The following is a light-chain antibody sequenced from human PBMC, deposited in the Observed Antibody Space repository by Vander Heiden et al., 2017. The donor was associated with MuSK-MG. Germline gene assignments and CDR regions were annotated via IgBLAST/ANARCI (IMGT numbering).Light chain of an antibody. CDR1: QSVSSST. Sequence: EILLTQSPGTLSLSSGERATLTCTANQSVSSSTLAWYQHKPGQAPRLLIYGASSRATGIPDRFSGSGCGTDFTLTISRREPEDFAVYYCQQYGGYPTWTFGQGTKVEIK. CDR2: GAS. J-gene: IGKJ1*01. V-gene: IGKV3-20*01. CDR3: QQYGGYPTWT.